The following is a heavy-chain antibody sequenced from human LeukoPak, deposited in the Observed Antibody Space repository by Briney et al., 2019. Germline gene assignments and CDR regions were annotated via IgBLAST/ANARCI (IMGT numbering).Heavy chain of an antibody. J-gene: IGHJ3*02. V-gene: IGHV3-15*01. CDR1: GFTFSNAW. CDR2: IKSKTDGGTT. CDR3: TTVEYYDILTGIDAFDI. D-gene: IGHD3-9*01. Sequence: GGSLRLSCAASGFTFSNAWMSWVRQAPGKGLEWVGRIKSKTDGGTTDYAAPVKGRFTISRDDSKNTLYLQMNSLKTEDTAVYYCTTVEYYDILTGIDAFDIWGQGTMVTVSS.